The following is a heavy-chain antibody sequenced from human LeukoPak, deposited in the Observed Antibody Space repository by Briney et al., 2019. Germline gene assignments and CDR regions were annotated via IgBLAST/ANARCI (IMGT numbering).Heavy chain of an antibody. CDR2: IIPILGIA. CDR1: GGTFSSYA. D-gene: IGHD5-18*01. CDR3: ARRGYSYHGGDY. J-gene: IGHJ4*02. V-gene: IGHV1-69*04. Sequence: ASVKVSCKASGGTFSSYAISWVRQAPGQGLEWMGRIIPILGIANYAQKFQGRVTITADKSTSTAYMELSSLRSEDTAVYYCARRGYSYHGGDYWGQGTLVTVSS.